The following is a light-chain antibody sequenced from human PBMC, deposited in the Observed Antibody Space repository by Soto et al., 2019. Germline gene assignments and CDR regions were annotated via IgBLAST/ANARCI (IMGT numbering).Light chain of an antibody. Sequence: QSALTQPASVSGSPGQSIAISCTASSSHIGSSNLVSWYQHHSGKAPKLIIYEGNKRPSGVSNRFSGSKSGKTAFLTISGLQAEDEGTYYCCSYAGSSPLYVFGTGTKVTV. CDR2: EGN. CDR1: SSHIGSSNL. V-gene: IGLV2-23*01. J-gene: IGLJ1*01. CDR3: CSYAGSSPLYV.